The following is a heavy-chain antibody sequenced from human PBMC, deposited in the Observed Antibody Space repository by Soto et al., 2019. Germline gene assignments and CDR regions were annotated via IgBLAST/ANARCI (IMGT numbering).Heavy chain of an antibody. CDR1: GGSISSGGYY. D-gene: IGHD6-13*01. Sequence: QVQLQESGPGLVKPSQTLSLTCTVSGGSISSGGYYWSWIRQHPGKGLGWIGYIYYSGSTYYNPSLKGRVTIAVDTSKNQFSLKLSSVTAADTAVYSCARDLIAGEIGYWGQGTLVTVSS. CDR2: IYYSGST. J-gene: IGHJ4*02. CDR3: ARDLIAGEIGY. V-gene: IGHV4-31*03.